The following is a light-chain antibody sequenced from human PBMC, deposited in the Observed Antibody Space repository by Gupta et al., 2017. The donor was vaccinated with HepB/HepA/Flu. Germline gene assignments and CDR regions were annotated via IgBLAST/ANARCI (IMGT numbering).Light chain of an antibody. J-gene: IGLJ1*01. CDR3: NSRDSSGNYV. CDR1: SLRSYY. V-gene: IGLV3-19*01. Sequence: SSELTQDPAVSVALGQTVSITCQGDSLRSYYASWYQQKPGQAPVLVIYGKNNRPSGIPDRFSGSSSGNTASLTITGAQAEDEADYYCNSRDSSGNYVFGTGTKVTVL. CDR2: GKN.